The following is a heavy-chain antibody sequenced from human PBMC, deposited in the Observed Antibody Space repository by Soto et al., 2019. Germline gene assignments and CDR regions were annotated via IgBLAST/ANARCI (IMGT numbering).Heavy chain of an antibody. CDR1: GYTFTGYY. CDR3: ASRATGYVWGSYLVSEWFDP. Sequence: QVQLVQSGAEVKKPGASVKVSCKASGYTFTGYYMHWVRQAPGQGLEWMGWINPNSGGTNYAQKVQGRVPMTRDTSISTAYMELSRLRSDDTAVYYCASRATGYVWGSYLVSEWFDPWGQGTLVTVSS. CDR2: INPNSGGT. D-gene: IGHD3-16*02. J-gene: IGHJ5*02. V-gene: IGHV1-2*02.